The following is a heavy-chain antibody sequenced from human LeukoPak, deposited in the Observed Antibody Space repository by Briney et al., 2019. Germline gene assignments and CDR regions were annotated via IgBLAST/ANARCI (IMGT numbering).Heavy chain of an antibody. Sequence: SSETLSLTCSVSGVSISNHYWSWIRQPPGKGLEWIGFIYYSGSTNYNPSLKSRVTMSVDTSRNQFSLKLSSVTTADTAVYYCARLHGYNNWGQGTLVTVSS. CDR1: GVSISNHY. D-gene: IGHD5-24*01. CDR3: ARLHGYNN. J-gene: IGHJ4*02. V-gene: IGHV4-59*11. CDR2: IYYSGST.